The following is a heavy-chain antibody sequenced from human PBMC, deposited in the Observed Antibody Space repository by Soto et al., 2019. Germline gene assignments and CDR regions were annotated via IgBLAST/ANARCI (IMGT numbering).Heavy chain of an antibody. Sequence: GESLKISGKGSGYNFSSQWISWMRENPGKGLELMEPVHPGDAETKFSPSFPGQVPMSVDKCSASAYLKWRSLKAADTAIYYCSKSQVLEIWGQGRMVTVSS. CDR2: VHPGDAET. CDR1: GYNFSSQW. J-gene: IGHJ3*02. CDR3: SKSQVLEI. V-gene: IGHV5-51*01.